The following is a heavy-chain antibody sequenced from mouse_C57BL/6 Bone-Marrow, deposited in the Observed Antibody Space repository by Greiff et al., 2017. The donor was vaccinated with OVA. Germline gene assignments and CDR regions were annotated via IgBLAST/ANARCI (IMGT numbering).Heavy chain of an antibody. CDR1: GFTFSSYA. CDR3: ARDQGYGSSYFDY. J-gene: IGHJ2*01. D-gene: IGHD1-1*01. CDR2: ISDGGSYT. V-gene: IGHV5-4*01. Sequence: EVKVVESGGGLVKPGGSLKLSCAASGFTFSSYAMSWVRQTPEKRLEWVATISDGGSYTYYPDNVKGRFTISRDNAKNNLYLQMSHLKSEDTAMYYCARDQGYGSSYFDYWGQGTTLTVSS.